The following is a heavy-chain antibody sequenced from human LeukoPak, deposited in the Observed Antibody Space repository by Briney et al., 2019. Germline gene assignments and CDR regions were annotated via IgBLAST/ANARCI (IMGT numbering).Heavy chain of an antibody. CDR2: ISGSGDST. J-gene: IGHJ4*02. Sequence: GGSLRLSCAASGFTFSSYAMSWVRQAPGKGLEWVSGISGSGDSTWYADSVKGRFTISRDNSKNTLYLQTNSLRAEDTAVYYCAKDKNGSGSYRGQGTLVTVSS. D-gene: IGHD3-10*01. V-gene: IGHV3-23*01. CDR1: GFTFSSYA. CDR3: AKDKNGSGSY.